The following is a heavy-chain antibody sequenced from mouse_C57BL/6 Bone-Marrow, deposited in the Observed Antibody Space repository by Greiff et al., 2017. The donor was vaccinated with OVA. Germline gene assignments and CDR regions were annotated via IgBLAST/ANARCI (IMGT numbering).Heavy chain of an antibody. CDR1: GFTFSSYG. J-gene: IGHJ3*01. D-gene: IGHD1-1*01. V-gene: IGHV5-6*01. CDR2: ISSGGSYT. CDR3: ARRDYYGSSPLFFAY. Sequence: EVQRVESGGDLVKPGGSLKLSCAASGFTFSSYGMSWVRQTPDKRLEWVATISSGGSYTYYPDSVKGRFTISRDNAKNTLYLQMSSLKSEDTAMYYCARRDYYGSSPLFFAYWGQGTLVTVSA.